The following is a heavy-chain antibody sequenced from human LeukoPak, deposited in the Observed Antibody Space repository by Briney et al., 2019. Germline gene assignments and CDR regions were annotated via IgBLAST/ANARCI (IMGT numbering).Heavy chain of an antibody. Sequence: ASVKVSCKASGYTFTGYYMHWVRQAPGQGLERMGWINPNSGGTNYAQKFQGRVTMTRDTSISTAYMELSRLRSDDTAVYYCARASYYYDSSGYYNVWGQGTLVTVSS. J-gene: IGHJ4*02. CDR1: GYTFTGYY. D-gene: IGHD3-22*01. CDR3: ARASYYYDSSGYYNV. V-gene: IGHV1-2*02. CDR2: INPNSGGT.